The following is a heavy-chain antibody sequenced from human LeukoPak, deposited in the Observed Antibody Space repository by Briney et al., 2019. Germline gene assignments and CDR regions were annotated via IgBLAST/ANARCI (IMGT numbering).Heavy chain of an antibody. V-gene: IGHV5-51*01. Sequence: GGSLQISCQGVGSIFSNYWIGWGRPVPGKGVEWVGVIYPCDSRVRYKPSFQGQVTISVDKSVSTAYLQWISLKASHTAMYYCACRDLSSTWSYPWGQGTLVTVSS. D-gene: IGHD6-13*01. CDR1: GSIFSNYW. CDR3: ACRDLSSTWSYP. J-gene: IGHJ5*02. CDR2: IYPCDSRV.